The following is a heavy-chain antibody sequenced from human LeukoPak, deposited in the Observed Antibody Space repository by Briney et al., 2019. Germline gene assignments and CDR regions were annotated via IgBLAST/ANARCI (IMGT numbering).Heavy chain of an antibody. Sequence: PGGSLRLSCAASGFTFSSYAMSWVRQAPGKGLEWVSAISGSGGSTYYADSVKGRFTISRDNSKNTLYLQMNSLRAEDTAVYYCAKGPLSRGAAGKAGYYFGFWGQGTLVTVSS. D-gene: IGHD6-13*01. CDR1: GFTFSSYA. V-gene: IGHV3-23*01. J-gene: IGHJ4*02. CDR3: AKGPLSRGAAGKAGYYFGF. CDR2: ISGSGGST.